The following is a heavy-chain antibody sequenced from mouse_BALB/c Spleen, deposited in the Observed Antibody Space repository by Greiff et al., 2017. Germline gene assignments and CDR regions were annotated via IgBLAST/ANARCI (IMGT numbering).Heavy chain of an antibody. CDR3: ARRGLYGNYGFAY. Sequence: DVQLVESGPGLVKPSQSLSLTCTVTGYSITSDYAWNWIRQFPGNKLEWMGYISYSGSTSYNPSLKSRISITRDTSKNQFFLQLNSVTTEDTATYYCARRGLYGNYGFAYWGQGTLVTVSA. D-gene: IGHD2-1*01. CDR1: GYSITSDYA. CDR2: ISYSGST. J-gene: IGHJ3*01. V-gene: IGHV3-2*02.